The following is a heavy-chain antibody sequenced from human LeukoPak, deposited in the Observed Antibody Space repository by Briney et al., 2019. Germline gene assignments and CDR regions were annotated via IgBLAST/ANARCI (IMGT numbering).Heavy chain of an antibody. CDR2: VNHSGST. J-gene: IGHJ4*02. V-gene: IGHV4-34*01. CDR3: ARGRGGTRYDFWSGYGYFDY. CDR1: GGAFSGYY. D-gene: IGHD3-3*01. Sequence: SETLSLTCAVYGGAFSGYYWSWIRQPPGKGLEWIGEVNHSGSTNYNPSLKSRVTISVDTSKNQFSLKLSSVTAADTAVYYCARGRGGTRYDFWSGYGYFDYWGQGTLVTVSS.